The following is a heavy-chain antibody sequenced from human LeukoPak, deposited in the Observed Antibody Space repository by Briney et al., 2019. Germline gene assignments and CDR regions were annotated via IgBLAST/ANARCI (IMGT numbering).Heavy chain of an antibody. CDR3: TRDGLYDYGGNVNAFDI. D-gene: IGHD4-23*01. CDR2: IKQDGSEK. V-gene: IGHV3-7*03. CDR1: GSTFSSYW. J-gene: IGHJ3*02. Sequence: GGSLRLSCAASGSTFSSYWMSWVRQAPGKGLEWVANIKQDGSEKYYVDSVKGRFTISRDNAKNSLYLQMNSLKTEDTAVYYCTRDGLYDYGGNVNAFDIWGQGTMVTVSS.